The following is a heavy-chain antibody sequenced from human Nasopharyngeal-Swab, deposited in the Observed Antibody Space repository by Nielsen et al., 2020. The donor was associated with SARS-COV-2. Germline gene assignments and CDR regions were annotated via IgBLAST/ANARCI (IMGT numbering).Heavy chain of an antibody. CDR2: ISSSGSTI. D-gene: IGHD5-18*01. J-gene: IGHJ4*02. CDR1: GFTFSDYY. Sequence: GGSLRLSCAASGFTFSDYYTSWIRQAPGKGLEWVSYISSSGSTIYYADSMKGRFTISRDNAKNSLYLQMNSLRAEDTAVYYCARVLRGYSYVALDYWGQGTLVTVSS. V-gene: IGHV3-11*04. CDR3: ARVLRGYSYVALDY.